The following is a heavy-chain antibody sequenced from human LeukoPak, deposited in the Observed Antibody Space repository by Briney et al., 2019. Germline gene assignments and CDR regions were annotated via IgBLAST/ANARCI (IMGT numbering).Heavy chain of an antibody. V-gene: IGHV1-2*02. Sequence: ASVKVSCKASGYTFSGYYMHWVRQAPGQGLEWMGWINPKSGGTIEAQKFHDRVTMTRDTSIRTAYMEVSRLRSDDTAVYYCARSPDILTGENFDYWGQGTLVTVSS. CDR2: INPKSGGT. CDR1: GYTFSGYY. J-gene: IGHJ4*02. D-gene: IGHD3-9*01. CDR3: ARSPDILTGENFDY.